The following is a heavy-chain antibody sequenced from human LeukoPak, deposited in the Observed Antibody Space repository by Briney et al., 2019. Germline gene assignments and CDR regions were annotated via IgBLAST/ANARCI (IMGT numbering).Heavy chain of an antibody. CDR2: IKHDGSEK. D-gene: IGHD3-3*01. J-gene: IGHJ4*02. CDR3: ARDLWRVLDY. CDR1: GFSFVTYW. V-gene: IGHV3-7*05. Sequence: PGGSLRLSCAASGFSFVTYWLSWVRQAPGKGLEWVANIKHDGSEKYYVDSVRGRFTISRDNGKNSLYLQMNSLRAEDTAVYFCARDLWRVLDYWGQGTLVTVSS.